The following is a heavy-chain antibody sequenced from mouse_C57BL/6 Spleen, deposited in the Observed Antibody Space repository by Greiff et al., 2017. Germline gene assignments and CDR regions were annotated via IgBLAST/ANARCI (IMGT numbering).Heavy chain of an antibody. V-gene: IGHV10-1*01. CDR2: IRSKSNNYAT. CDR1: GFSFNTYA. CDR3: VRHPRDYYAMDY. Sequence: EVMLVESGGGLVQPKGSLKLSCAASGFSFNTYAMNWVRQAPGKGLEWVARIRSKSNNYATYYADSVKDRFTISRDDSESMLYLQMNHLKTEDTAMYYCVRHPRDYYAMDYWGQGTSVTVSS. J-gene: IGHJ4*01.